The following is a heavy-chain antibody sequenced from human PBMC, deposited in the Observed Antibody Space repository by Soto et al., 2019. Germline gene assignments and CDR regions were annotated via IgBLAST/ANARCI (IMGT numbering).Heavy chain of an antibody. D-gene: IGHD3-16*02. CDR3: ARDNVPSWGELSLPPEYYFDY. CDR1: GYTFTSYA. CDR2: INAGNGNT. V-gene: IGHV1-3*01. Sequence: ASVKVSCKASGYTFTSYAMHWVRQAPGQRLEWMGWINAGNGNTKYSQKFQGRVTITRDTSASTAYMELSSLRSEDTAVYYCARDNVPSWGELSLPPEYYFDYWGQGTLVTVSS. J-gene: IGHJ4*02.